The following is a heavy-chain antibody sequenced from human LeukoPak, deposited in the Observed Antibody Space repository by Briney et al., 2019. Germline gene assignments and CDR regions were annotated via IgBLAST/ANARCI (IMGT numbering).Heavy chain of an antibody. Sequence: GGSLRLSCAASGFTFSTYAMSWVRQAPGKGLEWVSAISGTSDGTYYADSVKGRFTISRDNSKNTLYLQMNSLRAEDTAVYYCAKEERVGITPPFFDYWAQGTLVTVSS. CDR1: GFTFSTYA. CDR2: ISGTSDGT. D-gene: IGHD1-26*01. V-gene: IGHV3-23*01. J-gene: IGHJ4*02. CDR3: AKEERVGITPPFFDY.